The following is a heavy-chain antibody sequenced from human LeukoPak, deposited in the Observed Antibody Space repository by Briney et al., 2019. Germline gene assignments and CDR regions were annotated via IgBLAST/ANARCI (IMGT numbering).Heavy chain of an antibody. D-gene: IGHD1-26*01. Sequence: GGSLRLSCAASGSTFSSYAMHWVRQAPGKGLEWVAVISYDGSNKYYADSVKGRFTISRDNSKNTLYLQMNSLRAEDTAVYYCARARMGATGGGAFDYWGQGTLVTVSS. CDR3: ARARMGATGGGAFDY. V-gene: IGHV3-30*04. CDR1: GSTFSSYA. J-gene: IGHJ4*02. CDR2: ISYDGSNK.